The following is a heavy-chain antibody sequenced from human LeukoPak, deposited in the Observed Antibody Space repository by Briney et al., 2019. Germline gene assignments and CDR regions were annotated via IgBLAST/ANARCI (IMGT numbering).Heavy chain of an antibody. D-gene: IGHD5-18*01. CDR1: GLTFDDHA. V-gene: IGHV3-9*01. Sequence: GGSLRLSCAASGLTFDDHAMHWVRQAPGKGLEWVSSITWNSGNIGYADSVKGRFTISRDNAKNSLYLQMSSLRPEDTALYYCVKGVGLQTDYYYYMDVRGKGTTVTVSS. J-gene: IGHJ6*03. CDR3: VKGVGLQTDYYYYMDV. CDR2: ITWNSGNI.